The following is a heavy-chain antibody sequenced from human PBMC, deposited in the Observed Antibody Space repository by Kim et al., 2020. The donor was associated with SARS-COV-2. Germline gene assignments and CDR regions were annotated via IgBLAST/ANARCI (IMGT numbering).Heavy chain of an antibody. CDR1: GGTFRG. J-gene: IGHJ6*02. CDR3: WTGYCSSTTCHKGRDGMDV. V-gene: IGHV1-69*06. CDR2: IIPLFGTI. D-gene: IGHD2-2*01. Sequence: SVKVSCKATGGTFRGISWVRLAPGQGLEWMGGIIPLFGTINYAQQFEGRVTITADKSTNTAYMELSSLRSDDTAVYYCWTGYCSSTTCHKGRDGMDVWG.